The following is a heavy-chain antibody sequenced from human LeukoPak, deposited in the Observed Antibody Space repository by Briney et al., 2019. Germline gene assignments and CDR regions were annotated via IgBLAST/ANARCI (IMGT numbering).Heavy chain of an antibody. Sequence: ASVKVSCKASAYTFSGYYMHWVRQAPGQGLEWMGWINPNSGDTNYAQKFQGRVTMTRDTSISTAYMELNRLRSDDTAVYYCARGYPLSTTAAGTYFQHWGQGTLVTVSS. CDR3: ARGYPLSTTAAGTYFQH. J-gene: IGHJ1*01. CDR1: AYTFSGYY. D-gene: IGHD6-13*01. V-gene: IGHV1-2*02. CDR2: INPNSGDT.